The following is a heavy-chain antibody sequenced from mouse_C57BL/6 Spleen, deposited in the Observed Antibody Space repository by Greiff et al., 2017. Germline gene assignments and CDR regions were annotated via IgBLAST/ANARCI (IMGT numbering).Heavy chain of an antibody. CDR3: ARHDGYSYFDY. J-gene: IGHJ2*01. Sequence: QVQLQQSGAELVRPGTSVKMSCKASGYTFTNYWIGWAKQRPGHGLEWIGDIYPGGGYTNYNEKFKGKDTLTADKSSSTAYMQFSSLTSEDSAIYYCARHDGYSYFDYWGQGTTLTVSS. CDR1: GYTFTNYW. CDR2: IYPGGGYT. V-gene: IGHV1-63*01. D-gene: IGHD2-3*01.